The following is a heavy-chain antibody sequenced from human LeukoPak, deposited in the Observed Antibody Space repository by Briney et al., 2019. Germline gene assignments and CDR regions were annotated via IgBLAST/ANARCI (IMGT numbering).Heavy chain of an antibody. Sequence: KPGGSLRLSCAASGFTFSSYSMNWVHQAPGKGLEWVSSISSSSSYIYYADSVKGRFTISRDNSKNTLYLQMNSLRAEDTAVYYCAKGGDCSSTSCYPDYWGQGTLVTVSS. J-gene: IGHJ4*02. V-gene: IGHV3-21*04. CDR2: ISSSSSYI. D-gene: IGHD2-2*01. CDR1: GFTFSSYS. CDR3: AKGGDCSSTSCYPDY.